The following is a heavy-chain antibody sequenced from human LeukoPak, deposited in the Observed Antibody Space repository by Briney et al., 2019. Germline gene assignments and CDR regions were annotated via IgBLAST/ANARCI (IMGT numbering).Heavy chain of an antibody. CDR2: ISHDVKTT. Sequence: GGSLRLSCVASGFSFSDSVIHWVRQAPGKGLEWVAVISHDVKTTYYADSVKGRFTISRDNAKNSLYLQMNSLRAEDTAVYYCARFARYDQPYDWGQGTLVTVSS. V-gene: IGHV3-30*04. J-gene: IGHJ4*02. CDR3: ARFARYDQPYD. CDR1: GFSFSDSV. D-gene: IGHD3-3*01.